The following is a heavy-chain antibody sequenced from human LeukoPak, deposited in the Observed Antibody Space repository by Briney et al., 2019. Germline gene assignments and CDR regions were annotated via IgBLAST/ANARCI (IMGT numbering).Heavy chain of an antibody. D-gene: IGHD6-19*01. CDR3: ASYEYSSGWNDAFDI. Sequence: GASVKVSCKASGGTFSSYAISWVRQAPGQGLEWMGRIIPILGIANYAQKFQGRVTITADKSTSTAYMELSSLRSEDTAVYYCASYEYSSGWNDAFDIWGQGTMVTASS. V-gene: IGHV1-69*04. J-gene: IGHJ3*02. CDR1: GGTFSSYA. CDR2: IIPILGIA.